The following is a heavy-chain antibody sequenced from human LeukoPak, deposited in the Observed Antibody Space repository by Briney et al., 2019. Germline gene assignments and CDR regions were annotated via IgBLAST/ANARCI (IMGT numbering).Heavy chain of an antibody. V-gene: IGHV4-59*12. CDR2: IYYSGST. J-gene: IGHJ5*02. Sequence: SETLSLTCTVSGGSISSYYWSWIRQPPGKGLEWIGYIYYSGSTNYNPSLKSRVTISVDTSKNQFSLKLSSVTAADTAVYYCARVPIGTSYYYGSGSTNNWFDPWGQGTLVTVSS. CDR1: GGSISSYY. D-gene: IGHD3-10*01. CDR3: ARVPIGTSYYYGSGSTNNWFDP.